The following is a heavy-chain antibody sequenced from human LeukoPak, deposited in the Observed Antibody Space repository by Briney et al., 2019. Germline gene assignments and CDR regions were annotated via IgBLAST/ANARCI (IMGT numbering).Heavy chain of an antibody. CDR2: IIPIFGTA. Sequence: ALVKVSCKASGGTFSSYAISWVRQAPGQGLEWMGGIIPIFGTANYAQKFQGRVTITTDESTSTAYMELSSLRSEDTAVYYCARVLGSAHYNWFDPWGQGTLVTVSS. J-gene: IGHJ5*02. V-gene: IGHV1-69*05. CDR1: GGTFSSYA. CDR3: ARVLGSAHYNWFDP.